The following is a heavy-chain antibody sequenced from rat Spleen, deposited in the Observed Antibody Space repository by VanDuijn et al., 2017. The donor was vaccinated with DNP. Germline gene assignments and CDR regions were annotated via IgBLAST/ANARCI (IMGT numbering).Heavy chain of an antibody. Sequence: EVQLVESGGGLVLPGRSLRLSCVASGFTFSDYYMAWVRQAPTKGLEWVAYISYDGGSTSYGDSVKGRFTISRDNAKSTLYLQMNSLRSEDMATYFCVRPHHYAGSYPRYWGQGVMVTVSS. J-gene: IGHJ2*01. CDR1: GFTFSDYY. CDR3: VRPHHYAGSYPRY. CDR2: ISYDGGST. D-gene: IGHD1-12*02. V-gene: IGHV5-22*01.